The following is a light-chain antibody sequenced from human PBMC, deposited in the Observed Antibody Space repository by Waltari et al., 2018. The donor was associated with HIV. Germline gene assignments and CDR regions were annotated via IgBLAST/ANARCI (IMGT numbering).Light chain of an antibody. V-gene: IGKV4-1*01. CDR2: WAS. CDR3: QQYHNWPPVT. CDR1: QTILYSSDNNNY. J-gene: IGKJ4*01. Sequence: DIVMTQSPDSLTVSLGERATINCKSSQTILYSSDNNNYLAWYQQKPGQPPKLLIYWASTRESGVPDRFSGSGSGTEFTLTISSLQSADFAVYYCQQYHNWPPVTFGGGTKVEIK.